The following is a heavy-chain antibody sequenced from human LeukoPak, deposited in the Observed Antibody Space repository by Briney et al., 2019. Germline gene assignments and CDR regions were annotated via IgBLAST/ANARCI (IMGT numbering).Heavy chain of an antibody. CDR2: IYYSGST. CDR1: GGSISSSSDY. Sequence: SETLSLTCTVSGGSISSSSDYWGWIRQPPGKGLEWIGSIYYSGSTNYNPSLKSRVTISVDTPKNQFSLKLYSVTAADTAVYYCARSSGWFDPWGQGTLVTVSS. CDR3: ARSSGWFDP. V-gene: IGHV4-39*01. J-gene: IGHJ5*02.